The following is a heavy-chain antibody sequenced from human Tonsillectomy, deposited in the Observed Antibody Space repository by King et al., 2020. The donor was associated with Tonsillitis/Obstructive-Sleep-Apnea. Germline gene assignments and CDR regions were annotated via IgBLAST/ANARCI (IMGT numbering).Heavy chain of an antibody. CDR2: INPNSGGT. D-gene: IGHD2-15*01. V-gene: IGHV1-2*06. Sequence: AQLVQSGAEVKKPGASVKVSCKASGYTFTGYYMHWVRQAPGQGLEWMGRINPNSGGTNYAQKFQGRVTMTRDTSISTAYMELSRLRSDDTAVYYCASAGYCSGGSCYGPLGFDPWGQGTLVTVSS. CDR3: ASAGYCSGGSCYGPLGFDP. J-gene: IGHJ5*02. CDR1: GYTFTGYY.